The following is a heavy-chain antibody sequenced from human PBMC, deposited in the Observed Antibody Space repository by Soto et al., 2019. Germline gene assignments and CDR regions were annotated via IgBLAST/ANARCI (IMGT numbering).Heavy chain of an antibody. CDR1: GGSISSGGYS. V-gene: IGHV4-30-2*01. J-gene: IGHJ5*02. CDR3: ARVGYSGYVEHWFDP. CDR2: IYHSGST. D-gene: IGHD5-12*01. Sequence: QLQLQESGSGLVKPSQTLSLTCAVSGGSISSGGYSWSWIRQPPGKGLEWIGYIYHSGSTYYNPCLKSRVTISVDRSKNQFSLKLSSVTAADTAVYYCARVGYSGYVEHWFDPWGQGTLVTVSS.